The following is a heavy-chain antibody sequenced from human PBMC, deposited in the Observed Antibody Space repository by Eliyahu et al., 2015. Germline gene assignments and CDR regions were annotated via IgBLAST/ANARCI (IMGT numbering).Heavy chain of an antibody. D-gene: IGHD3-10*01. Sequence: EVQLVESGGVVVQPGGSLRLSCSASVFTFDDYXMHWVRQAPGKGLEWVSLISWDGGTTYYADSVKGRFTISRDNSKNSLYLQMNSLRTEDTALYYCAKGERFGELGDWGQGTLVTVSS. CDR3: AKGERFGELGD. CDR1: VFTFDDYX. V-gene: IGHV3-43*01. CDR2: ISWDGGTT. J-gene: IGHJ4*02.